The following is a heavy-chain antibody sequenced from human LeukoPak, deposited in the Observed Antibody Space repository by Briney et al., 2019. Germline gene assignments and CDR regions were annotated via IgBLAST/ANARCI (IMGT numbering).Heavy chain of an antibody. V-gene: IGHV3-48*01. Sequence: GGSLRLSCAASGFTFISYSMNWVRQAPGKGLEWVSSISSSSSTIYYADSVKGRFTISRDNAKNSLYLQMSSLRAEDTAVYYCARIYCNTTSCADYWGQGTLVTVSS. CDR2: ISSSSSTI. J-gene: IGHJ4*02. CDR1: GFTFISYS. CDR3: ARIYCNTTSCADY. D-gene: IGHD2-2*01.